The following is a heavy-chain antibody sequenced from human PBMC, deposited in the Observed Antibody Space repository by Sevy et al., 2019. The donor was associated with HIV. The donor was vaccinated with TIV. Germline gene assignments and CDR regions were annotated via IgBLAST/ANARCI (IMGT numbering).Heavy chain of an antibody. D-gene: IGHD3-16*01. CDR1: GYSFAPYW. CDR2: SYPGDSDT. Sequence: GESLKISCEASGYSFAPYWIGWVRQMPGQGLEWMGISYPGDSDTGYSPIFQGKVTISFDKSISTAYLQWSGLKASDTGIYYCARQGGLDYFDYWGQGTLVTVSS. V-gene: IGHV5-51*01. CDR3: ARQGGLDYFDY. J-gene: IGHJ4*02.